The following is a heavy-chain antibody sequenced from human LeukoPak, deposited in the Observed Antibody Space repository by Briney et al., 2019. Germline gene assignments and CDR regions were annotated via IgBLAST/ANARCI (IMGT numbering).Heavy chain of an antibody. J-gene: IGHJ4*02. CDR2: IKQDGSAK. CDR1: GFPFSSFC. D-gene: IGHD3-22*01. V-gene: IGHV3-7*01. CDR3: ATSQDSSGCD. Sequence: GGPLTLPCTASGFPFSSFCMSWAPKAPGKGQGGVANIKQDGSAKFYVDSVKGRFTITRDNAKNSLYLQMNSLRAEDRVVYYCATSQDSSGCDWGQGTLVTVSS.